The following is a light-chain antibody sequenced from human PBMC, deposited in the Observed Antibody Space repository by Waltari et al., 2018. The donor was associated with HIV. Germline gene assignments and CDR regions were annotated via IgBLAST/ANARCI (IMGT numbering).Light chain of an antibody. CDR2: EVS. V-gene: IGLV2-14*01. CDR3: SSYTTSSTLVV. J-gene: IGLJ3*02. CDR1: SSDVGVYDY. Sequence: QSALTQPASVSGSPGQSITIPCPGTSSDVGVYDYVSWYQHPPGKAPKLRIFEVSLVPAGFASRFSGYKSGNTASLTLSGLRAEDEADYYGSSYTTSSTLVVFGGGTRLTVL.